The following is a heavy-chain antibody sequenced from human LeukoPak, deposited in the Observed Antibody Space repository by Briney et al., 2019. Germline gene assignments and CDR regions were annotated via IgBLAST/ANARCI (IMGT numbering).Heavy chain of an antibody. CDR2: ISWNSGSI. CDR3: AKDMGAAAGTIYYYYGMGV. CDR1: AFTFDDYA. D-gene: IGHD6-13*01. J-gene: IGHJ6*02. Sequence: GGSLRLFCAASAFTFDDYAMHWVRQAPGKVLEWVSGISWNSGSIGYADSVNGRFTISRDNAKISLYLQMNSLRAEATALYYCAKDMGAAAGTIYYYYGMGVWGQGTTVTVSS. V-gene: IGHV3-9*01.